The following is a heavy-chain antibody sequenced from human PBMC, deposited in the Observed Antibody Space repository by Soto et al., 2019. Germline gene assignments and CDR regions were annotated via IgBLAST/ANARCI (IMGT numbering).Heavy chain of an antibody. D-gene: IGHD6-19*01. CDR2: ISSSSSYI. V-gene: IGHV3-21*01. J-gene: IGHJ4*02. Sequence: GGSLRLSCAASGFTFSSYSMNWVRQAPGKGLEWVSSISSSSSYIYYADSVKGRFTISRDNAKNSLYLQMNSLRAEDTAVYYCARGPGSGWYAEWWGQGTLVTVSS. CDR3: ARGPGSGWYAEW. CDR1: GFTFSSYS.